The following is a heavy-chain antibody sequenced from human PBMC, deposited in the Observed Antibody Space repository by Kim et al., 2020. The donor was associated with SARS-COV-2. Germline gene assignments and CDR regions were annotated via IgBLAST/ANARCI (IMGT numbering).Heavy chain of an antibody. CDR2: ISSSGSTI. Sequence: GGSLRLSCAASGFTFSSYEMNWVRQAPGKGLEWVSYISSSGSTIYYADSVKGRFTISRDNAKNSLYLQMNSLRAEDTAVYYCARDVLLWFGERSGYYYYGMDVWGRGTTLTVSS. CDR3: ARDVLLWFGERSGYYYYGMDV. CDR1: GFTFSSYE. J-gene: IGHJ6*02. V-gene: IGHV3-48*03. D-gene: IGHD3-10*01.